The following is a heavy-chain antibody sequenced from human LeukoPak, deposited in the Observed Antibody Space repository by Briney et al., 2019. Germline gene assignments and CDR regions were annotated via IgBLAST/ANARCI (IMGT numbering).Heavy chain of an antibody. CDR3: ARVVGYYDYVWGSYRHYYFDY. CDR2: IYYSGST. D-gene: IGHD3-16*02. CDR1: GGSISSYY. J-gene: IGHJ4*02. V-gene: IGHV4-59*01. Sequence: MASETLSLTCTVSGGSISSYYWSWIRQPPGKGLEWIGYIYYSGSTNYNPSLKSRVTISVDTSKNQFSLKLSSVTAADTAVYYCARVVGYYDYVWGSYRHYYFDYWGQGTLVTVSS.